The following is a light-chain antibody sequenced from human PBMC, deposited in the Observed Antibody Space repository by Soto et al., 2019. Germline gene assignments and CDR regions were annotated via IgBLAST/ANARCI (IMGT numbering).Light chain of an antibody. V-gene: IGLV2-14*03. Sequence: QSALTQPASVSGSPGQSITISCTGTSRDVGAYNYVSWYQQHPGKAPKLMIYDVSDRPSGVSNRFSGSKSGSTASLTISGLQAEDEADYYCGSYTTNTSLPYVFGTG. CDR1: SRDVGAYNY. CDR2: DVS. CDR3: GSYTTNTSLPYV. J-gene: IGLJ1*01.